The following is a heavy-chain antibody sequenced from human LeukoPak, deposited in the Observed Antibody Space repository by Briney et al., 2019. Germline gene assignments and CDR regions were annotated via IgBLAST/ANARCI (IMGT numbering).Heavy chain of an antibody. CDR1: GFTFSSYG. CDR2: IWYDGSNK. Sequence: PGGSLRLSCAASGFTFSSYGMHWVRQAPGKGLEWVAVIWYDGSNKYYADSVKGRFTISRDNSKNTLYLQMNSLRAEDTAVYYCARQAIAAAGTGGRYFDYWGQGTLVTVSS. J-gene: IGHJ4*02. D-gene: IGHD6-13*01. CDR3: ARQAIAAAGTGGRYFDY. V-gene: IGHV3-33*01.